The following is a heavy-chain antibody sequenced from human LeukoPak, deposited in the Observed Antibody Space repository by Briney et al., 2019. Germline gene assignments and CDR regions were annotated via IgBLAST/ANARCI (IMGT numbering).Heavy chain of an antibody. J-gene: IGHJ5*02. CDR1: GGSISSSSYY. CDR2: IYYSGST. D-gene: IGHD2-2*01. CDR3: VTLGYCSSTSCYANWFDP. V-gene: IGHV4-39*01. Sequence: SETLSLTCTVSGGSISSSSYYWGWIRQPPGKGLEWIGSIYYSGSTYYNPSLKSRVTISVDTSKDQFSLKLSSVTAADTAVYYGVTLGYCSSTSCYANWFDPWGQGTLVTVSS.